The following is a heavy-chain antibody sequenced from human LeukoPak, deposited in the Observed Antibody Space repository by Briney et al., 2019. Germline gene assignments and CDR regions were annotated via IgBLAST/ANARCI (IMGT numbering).Heavy chain of an antibody. V-gene: IGHV4-59*01. CDR3: ARAHSSGWPHMFDP. D-gene: IGHD6-19*01. J-gene: IGHJ5*02. CDR2: IYYSGST. Sequence: SSETLSLTCTVSGGSISTYSWTWIRQPPGKGLEWIGNIYYSGSTNYSPSLKSRVTISIDTSKNQFSLKVSSVTAADTAVYYCARAHSSGWPHMFDPWGQGTLVTVPS. CDR1: GGSISTYS.